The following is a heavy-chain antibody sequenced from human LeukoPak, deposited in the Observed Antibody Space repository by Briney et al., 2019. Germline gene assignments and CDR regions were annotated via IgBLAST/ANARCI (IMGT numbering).Heavy chain of an antibody. V-gene: IGHV3-9*03. J-gene: IGHJ4*02. Sequence: GGSLTLSCAASGFTFDYYAMHWVRQAPGKGLEGVLGISWNSGSIGYADSVKGRFTISRDNAKNSLYLQMNSLRAEGMALYYCAKDISHYGGNSGFDYWGQGTLVTVSS. CDR3: AKDISHYGGNSGFDY. CDR1: GFTFDYYA. D-gene: IGHD4-23*01. CDR2: ISWNSGSI.